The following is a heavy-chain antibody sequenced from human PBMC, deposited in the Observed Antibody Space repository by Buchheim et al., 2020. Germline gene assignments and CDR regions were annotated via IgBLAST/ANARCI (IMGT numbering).Heavy chain of an antibody. Sequence: ELQLLESGGGLVQPGGSLRLSCAASGFAFSSYAMSWVRQPPGKGPEWVSAITGSGGSTYYADSVMGRFTISRDNSKHTLYLQMNNLRAEDTAIYYCAKDLYNWNYGYLDYWGQGTL. CDR2: ITGSGGST. D-gene: IGHD1-7*01. CDR1: GFAFSSYA. CDR3: AKDLYNWNYGYLDY. J-gene: IGHJ4*02. V-gene: IGHV3-23*01.